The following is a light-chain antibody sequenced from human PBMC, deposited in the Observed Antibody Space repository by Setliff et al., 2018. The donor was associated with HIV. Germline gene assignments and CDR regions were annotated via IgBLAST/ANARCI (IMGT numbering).Light chain of an antibody. CDR3: QVWDSSSDHV. Sequence: SYELTQPPSVSVAPGKTARITCGGNNIGSKSVHWYQQKPGQAPVLVMHYDTNRPSGIPERFSGSNSGNTATLTISRVEAGDEADYYCQVWDSSSDHVFGTGTKVTF. J-gene: IGLJ1*01. V-gene: IGLV3-21*04. CDR1: NIGSKS. CDR2: YDT.